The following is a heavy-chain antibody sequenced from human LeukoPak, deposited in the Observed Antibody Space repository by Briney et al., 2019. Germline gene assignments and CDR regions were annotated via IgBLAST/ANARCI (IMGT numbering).Heavy chain of an antibody. CDR2: IYYSGST. D-gene: IGHD3-10*01. V-gene: IGHV4-30-4*01. Sequence: SQTLSLTCTVSGGSISSGDYYWSWIRQPPGKGLEWIGYIYYSGSTYYNPFLKSRVTISVDTSKNQFSLKLSSVTAADTAVYYCARGGEATEFDPWGQGTLVTVSS. J-gene: IGHJ5*02. CDR3: ARGGEATEFDP. CDR1: GGSISSGDYY.